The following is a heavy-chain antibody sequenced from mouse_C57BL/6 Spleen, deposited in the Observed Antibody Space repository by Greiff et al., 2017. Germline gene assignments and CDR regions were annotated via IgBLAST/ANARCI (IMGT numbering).Heavy chain of an antibody. J-gene: IGHJ3*01. CDR3: AREKSDLSWFAY. Sequence: VQLQQSGAELAKPGASVKLSCKASGYTFTSYWMHWVKQRPGQGLEWIGYINPSSGYTKYTQKFKDKATLTADKSASTAYMQLSSLTYEDSSFYYSAREKSDLSWFAYWGQGTLVTVSA. V-gene: IGHV1-7*01. CDR2: INPSSGYT. CDR1: GYTFTSYW.